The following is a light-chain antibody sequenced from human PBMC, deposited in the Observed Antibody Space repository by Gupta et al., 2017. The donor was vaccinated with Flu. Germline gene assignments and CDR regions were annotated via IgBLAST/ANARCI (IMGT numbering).Light chain of an antibody. Sequence: PSALSAFAGDRVTLTCRASQSVRSYLNWYQQKAGKAPRLLIYGASTRATGIPARFSGSGSGTEFTLSISSLQSEDFAVCYCQQYNSWPITFGRGTKVEIK. CDR3: QQYNSWPIT. J-gene: IGKJ4*01. V-gene: IGKV3-15*01. CDR1: QSVRSY. CDR2: GAS.